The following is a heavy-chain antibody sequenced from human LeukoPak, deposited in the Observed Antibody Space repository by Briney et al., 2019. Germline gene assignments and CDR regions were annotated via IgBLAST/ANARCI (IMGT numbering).Heavy chain of an antibody. CDR1: GFTFSSYS. D-gene: IGHD6-13*01. V-gene: IGHV3-21*01. CDR2: ISSSSSYI. J-gene: IGHJ5*02. Sequence: NPGGSLRLSCAASGFTFSSYSMNWVRQAPGKGLEWVSSISSSSSYIYYADSVKGRFTISRDNAKNSLYLQMNSLRAEDTAVYYCAGIAAAGTSRFGFDPWGQGTLVTVSS. CDR3: AGIAAAGTSRFGFDP.